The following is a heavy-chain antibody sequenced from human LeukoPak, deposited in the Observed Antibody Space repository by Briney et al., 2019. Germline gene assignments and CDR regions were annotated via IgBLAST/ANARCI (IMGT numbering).Heavy chain of an antibody. D-gene: IGHD3-22*01. CDR2: ISGSGGST. CDR1: GFTFSSYA. CDR3: RMVITTFGKPFDY. J-gene: IGHJ4*02. V-gene: IGHV3-23*01. Sequence: GGSLRLSCAASGFTFSSYAMSWVRQAPGKGLEWVSAISGSGGSTYYADSVKGRFTISRDNSKNTLYLQMNSLRAEDTAVYYCRMVITTFGKPFDYWGQGTLVTVSS.